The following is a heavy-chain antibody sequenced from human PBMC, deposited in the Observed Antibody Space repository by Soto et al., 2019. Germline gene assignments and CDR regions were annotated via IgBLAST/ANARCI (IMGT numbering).Heavy chain of an antibody. CDR2: IHFGGNT. CDR1: GFTVSGDY. CDR3: TKVSPPWLVHEY. Sequence: PGGSLRLSCAASGFTVSGDYVSWVRQAPGKGLECVSVIHFGGNTYYADSVKGRFTVSRDNSKNTLYLQMNSLRVEDTAIYFCTKVSPPWLVHEYWGQGTRVTVS. V-gene: IGHV3-53*01. J-gene: IGHJ4*02. D-gene: IGHD6-19*01.